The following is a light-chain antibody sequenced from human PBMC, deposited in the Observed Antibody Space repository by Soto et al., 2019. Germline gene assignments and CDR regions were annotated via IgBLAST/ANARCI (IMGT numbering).Light chain of an antibody. J-gene: IGKJ5*01. CDR2: DAS. V-gene: IGKV1-5*01. CDR3: QQYENLPIT. Sequence: DIRMTQSPSTLSASVGDRVTITCRASQTISTWLAWYQHKPGKAPNLLIYDASTLMSGVPSRFSGSGSGTDFTFTISSLQPEDIATYYCQQYENLPITFGQGTRLEIK. CDR1: QTISTW.